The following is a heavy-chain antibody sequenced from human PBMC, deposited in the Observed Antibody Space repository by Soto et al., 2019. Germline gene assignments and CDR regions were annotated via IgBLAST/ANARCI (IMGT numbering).Heavy chain of an antibody. J-gene: IGHJ6*02. V-gene: IGHV1-69*13. CDR3: ARSITMVRGVIMSYYYYGMDV. Sequence: SVKVSCKASGGTFSSYAISWVRQAPGQGLEWMGGIIPIFGTANYAQKFQGRVTITADEFTSTAYMELSSLRSEDTAVYYCARSITMVRGVIMSYYYYGMDVWGQGTTVTVSS. D-gene: IGHD3-10*01. CDR2: IIPIFGTA. CDR1: GGTFSSYA.